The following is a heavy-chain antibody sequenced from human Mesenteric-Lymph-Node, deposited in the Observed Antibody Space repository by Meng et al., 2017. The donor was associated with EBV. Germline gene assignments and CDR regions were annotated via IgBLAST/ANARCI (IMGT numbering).Heavy chain of an antibody. CDR2: TIPVLGTT. V-gene: IGHV1-69*01. J-gene: IGHJ4*02. Sequence: VQVGVVVKQPGSSVEVSCKASGGILSSYAIRWVRQAPGQGLEWMGGTIPVLGTTTYAQSFQGRVAITAADESTTTVYMEVRSLKPEDTAIYFCTSGSGTYSPFTFWGQGTLVTVSS. CDR1: GGILSSYA. CDR3: TSGSGTYSPFTF. D-gene: IGHD2-21*01.